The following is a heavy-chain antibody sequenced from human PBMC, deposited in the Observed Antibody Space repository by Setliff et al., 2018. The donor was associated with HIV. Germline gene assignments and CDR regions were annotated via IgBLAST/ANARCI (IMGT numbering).Heavy chain of an antibody. CDR3: ATHYGSGSYYNY. J-gene: IGHJ4*02. CDR2: IYTSGNT. V-gene: IGHV4-4*08. CDR1: GGSISNRY. Sequence: SETLSLTCTVSGGSISNRYWSWIRETPGKGLEWIGYIYTSGNTYSNPSLRSRLSISLDTSKNQFSLELYSVTAADTAVYYCATHYGSGSYYNYWGQGMLVTVSS. D-gene: IGHD3-10*01.